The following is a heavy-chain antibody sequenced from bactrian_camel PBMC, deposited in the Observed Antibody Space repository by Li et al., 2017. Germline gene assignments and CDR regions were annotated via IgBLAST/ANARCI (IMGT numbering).Heavy chain of an antibody. CDR2: INSAGGST. D-gene: IGHD7*01. CDR3: VRNGGWYDFGY. CDR1: GFAFDNYP. V-gene: IGHV3S36*01. Sequence: VQLVESGGGLVQPGGSLRLSCVASGFAFDNYPMGWVRQVPGKGLEWVSTINSAGGSTYSADSVKGRFAISRDNAKNTLYLQMNSLKTEDTAVYYCVRNGGWYDFGYWGQGTQVTVS. J-gene: IGHJ6*01.